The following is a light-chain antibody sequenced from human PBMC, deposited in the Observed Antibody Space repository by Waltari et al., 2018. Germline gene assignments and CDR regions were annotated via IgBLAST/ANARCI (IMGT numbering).Light chain of an antibody. CDR1: QSVGRS. V-gene: IGKV3-20*01. Sequence: EIVLTQSPGTLSLSPGERATLSCWASQSVGRSLAWYQQKRGQAPRLLNYGASTRATGVPDRFSGSGSGTDFSLTISRLEPEDFAVYYCQHYVRLPVTFGQGTKVEI. CDR3: QHYVRLPVT. CDR2: GAS. J-gene: IGKJ1*01.